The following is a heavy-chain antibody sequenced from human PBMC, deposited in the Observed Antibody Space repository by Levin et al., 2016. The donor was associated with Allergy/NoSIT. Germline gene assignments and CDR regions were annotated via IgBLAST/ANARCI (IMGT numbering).Heavy chain of an antibody. CDR2: IYYSGST. D-gene: IGHD2-15*01. J-gene: IGHJ4*02. Sequence: WIRQPPGKGLEWIGYIYYSGSTNYNPSLRSRVTISVDTSKNQFSLKLSSVTAADTAVYYCARRGYCNGANCQYYFDYWGQGTLVTVSS. V-gene: IGHV4-59*01. CDR3: ARRGYCNGANCQYYFDY.